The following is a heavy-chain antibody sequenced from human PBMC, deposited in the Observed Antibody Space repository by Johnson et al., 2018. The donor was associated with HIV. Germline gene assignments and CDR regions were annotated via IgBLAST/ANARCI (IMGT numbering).Heavy chain of an antibody. Sequence: QVLLVESGGGVVQPGRSLRLSCVASGFTFSDYALHWVRQTPGKRLEWVAVISYDGSNKYYADSVKGRFTISRDNSKNTLYLQMNSLRAEDTAVYYCARGPSQLYWPDVAFDIWGQGTTVTVSS. V-gene: IGHV3-30*04. CDR3: ARGPSQLYWPDVAFDI. CDR1: GFTFSDYA. CDR2: ISYDGSNK. D-gene: IGHD2-8*02. J-gene: IGHJ3*02.